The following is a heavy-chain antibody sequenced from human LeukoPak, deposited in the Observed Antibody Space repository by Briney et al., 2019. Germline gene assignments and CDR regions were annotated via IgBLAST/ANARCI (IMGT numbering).Heavy chain of an antibody. Sequence: SVKVSCKASGGTFSSYAISWVRQAPGQGLEWMGGIIPIFGTANYAQKFQGRVTITADESTSTAYMELSGLRSEDTAVYYCAREPYLLWFGESRNWFDPWGQGTLVTVSS. CDR1: GGTFSSYA. V-gene: IGHV1-69*13. CDR3: AREPYLLWFGESRNWFDP. J-gene: IGHJ5*02. D-gene: IGHD3-10*01. CDR2: IIPIFGTA.